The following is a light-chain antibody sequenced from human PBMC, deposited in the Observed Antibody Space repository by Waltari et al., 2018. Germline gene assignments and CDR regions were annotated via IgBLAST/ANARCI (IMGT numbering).Light chain of an antibody. CDR2: EVS. CDR1: SSDVGNYNY. J-gene: IGLJ1*01. Sequence: QSALTQPASVSGSPGQSITISCTGTSSDVGNYNYVPWYQQHPGKAPTLMIYEVSNRPSGVSNRFSGSKSDNTASLTIFGLQGEDEADYYCSSYAAGNTYVFGTGTKVTVL. V-gene: IGLV2-14*01. CDR3: SSYAAGNTYV.